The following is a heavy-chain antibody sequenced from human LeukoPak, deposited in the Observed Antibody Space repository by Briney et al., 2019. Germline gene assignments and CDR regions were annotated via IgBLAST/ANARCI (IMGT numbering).Heavy chain of an antibody. D-gene: IGHD4-17*01. CDR2: INPNSGGT. CDR1: GYTFTSYD. V-gene: IGHV1-2*02. J-gene: IGHJ4*02. Sequence: ASVKVSCKASGYTFTSYDINWVRQATGQGLEWMGWINPNSGGTNYAQKFQGRVTMTRDTSISTAYMELSRLRSDDTAVYYCARRGPYGDYAYWGQGTLVTVSS. CDR3: ARRGPYGDYAY.